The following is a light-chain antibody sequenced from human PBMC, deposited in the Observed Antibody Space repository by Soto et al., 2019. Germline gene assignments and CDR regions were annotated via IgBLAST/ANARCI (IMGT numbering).Light chain of an antibody. Sequence: DIVMTQSPDSLAVSLGERATINCKSSQSGLYSSNNKNYLAWYQQKPGQPPKLLIYWASTRESGVPDRFSGSGSGTDFTLTISSLQAEDVAVYYCQQYSSTPWTFGQGTKVEIK. J-gene: IGKJ1*01. CDR2: WAS. CDR1: QSGLYSSNNKNY. V-gene: IGKV4-1*01. CDR3: QQYSSTPWT.